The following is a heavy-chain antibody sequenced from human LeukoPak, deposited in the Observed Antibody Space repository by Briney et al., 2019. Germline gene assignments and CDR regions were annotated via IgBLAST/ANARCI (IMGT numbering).Heavy chain of an antibody. CDR2: IYYSGST. D-gene: IGHD3-10*01. CDR1: GGSISSGGYY. Sequence: SETLSLTCTVSGGSISSGGYYWSWIRQHPGKGLEWIGYIYYSGSTYYNPSLKSRVTISVDTSKNQFSLKLSSVTAADTAVYYRARGAEDYYGSGSPPQNWFDPWGQGTLVTVSS. CDR3: ARGAEDYYGSGSPPQNWFDP. V-gene: IGHV4-31*03. J-gene: IGHJ5*02.